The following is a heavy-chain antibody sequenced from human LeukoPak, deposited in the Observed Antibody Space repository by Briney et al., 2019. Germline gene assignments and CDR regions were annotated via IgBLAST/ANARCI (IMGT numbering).Heavy chain of an antibody. Sequence: GRSLRLSCAASGFTFDDYAMHWVRQAPGKGLEWVSGISWNSGSIGYADSVKGRFTISRDNAKNSLYLQMNSLRAEDTALYYCAKDASGYSYGSLHFDYWDQGTLVTVSS. D-gene: IGHD5-18*01. J-gene: IGHJ4*02. CDR1: GFTFDDYA. CDR2: ISWNSGSI. V-gene: IGHV3-9*01. CDR3: AKDASGYSYGSLHFDY.